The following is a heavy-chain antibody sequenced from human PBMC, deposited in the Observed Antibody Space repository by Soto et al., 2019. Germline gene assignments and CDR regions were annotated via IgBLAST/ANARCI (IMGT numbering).Heavy chain of an antibody. CDR1: GYTFTSYG. CDR2: ISAYNGNT. V-gene: IGHV1-18*04. J-gene: IGHJ4*02. CDR3: ARGIPSLRFLEWLLFDY. Sequence: ASVKVSCKASGYTFTSYGISWVRQAPGQGLEWMGWISAYNGNTNYAQKLQGRVTMTTDTSTSTAYMELRSLRSDDTAVYYCARGIPSLRFLEWLLFDYWGQGTPVTVSS. D-gene: IGHD3-3*01.